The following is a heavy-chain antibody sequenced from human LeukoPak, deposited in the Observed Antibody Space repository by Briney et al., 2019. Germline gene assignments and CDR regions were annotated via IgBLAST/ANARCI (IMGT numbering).Heavy chain of an antibody. CDR3: AREENPNDYWGPFDY. CDR2: IYYSGST. D-gene: IGHD4-11*01. CDR1: GGSISSSSYY. V-gene: IGHV4-39*07. Sequence: KASETLSLTCTVSGGSISSSSYYWGWIRQPPGKGLEWIGSIYYSGSTYYNPSLKSRVTISVDTSKNQFSLKLSSVTAADTAVYYCAREENPNDYWGPFDYWGQGTLVTVSS. J-gene: IGHJ4*02.